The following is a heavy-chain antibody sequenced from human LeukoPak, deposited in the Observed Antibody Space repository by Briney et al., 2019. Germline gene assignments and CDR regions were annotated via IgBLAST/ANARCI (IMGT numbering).Heavy chain of an antibody. D-gene: IGHD2-15*01. J-gene: IGHJ5*02. CDR2: INHSGST. CDR1: GGSFSGYY. V-gene: IGHV4-34*01. CDR3: ARGDPQDIVVVVAATSSSWFDP. Sequence: SETLSLTCAVYGGSFSGYYWSWIRQPPGKGLEWIGEINHSGSTNYNPSLKSRVTISVDTSKNQFSLKLSSVTAADTAVYYCARGDPQDIVVVVAATSSSWFDPWGQGTLVTVSS.